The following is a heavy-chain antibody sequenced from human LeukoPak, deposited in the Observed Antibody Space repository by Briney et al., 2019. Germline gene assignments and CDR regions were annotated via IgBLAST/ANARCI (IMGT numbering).Heavy chain of an antibody. CDR2: INHSVGT. D-gene: IGHD2-2*03. CDR3: ARLLRVGYCSTTTCNWFDP. CDR1: SGSFSGCY. V-gene: IGHV4-34*01. J-gene: IGHJ5*02. Sequence: SETLSLTCSVYSGSFSGCYWSWIRQPPGKGLEWIGEINHSVGTNYNPSLKSRVTMSLDTSKNQFSLKLSSVTAADTAVHYCARLLRVGYCSTTTCNWFDPWGQGTLVTVSS.